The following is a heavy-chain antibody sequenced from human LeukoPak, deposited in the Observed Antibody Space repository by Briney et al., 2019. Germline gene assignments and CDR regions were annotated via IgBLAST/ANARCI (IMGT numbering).Heavy chain of an antibody. D-gene: IGHD3-10*01. CDR1: GFTFSNYV. Sequence: GGSLRLSCAASGFTFSNYVMNWVRQAPGKGLEWVSYISHTGSTMSYADSVKGRFTISRDNARNSLYLQMNSLRAEDTAVYYCAIPPLSGTGSSRPLAGMDVWGQGTTVTVSS. CDR2: ISHTGSTM. J-gene: IGHJ6*02. CDR3: AIPPLSGTGSSRPLAGMDV. V-gene: IGHV3-48*04.